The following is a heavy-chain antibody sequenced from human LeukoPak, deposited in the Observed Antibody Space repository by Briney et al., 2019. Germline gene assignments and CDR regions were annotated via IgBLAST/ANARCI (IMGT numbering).Heavy chain of an antibody. CDR2: INPNSGGT. CDR3: AREGDIVQGFDY. Sequence: GASVKVSCKASGYTFTGYYMHWVRQAPGQGLEWMGWINPNSGGTNYAQKFQGWVTMTRDTSISTAYMELSRLRSDDTAVYCCAREGDIVQGFDYWGQGTLVTVSS. CDR1: GYTFTGYY. V-gene: IGHV1-2*04. J-gene: IGHJ4*02. D-gene: IGHD2-15*01.